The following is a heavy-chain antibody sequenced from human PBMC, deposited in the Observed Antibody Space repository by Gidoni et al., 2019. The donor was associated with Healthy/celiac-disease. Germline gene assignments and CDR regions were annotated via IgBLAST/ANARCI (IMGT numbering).Heavy chain of an antibody. CDR1: GFSLSNARMG. D-gene: IGHD1-1*01. CDR2: IFSNDEK. J-gene: IGHJ2*01. CDR3: ARMARSPRPYWDGYWYFDL. Sequence: QVTLKESGPVLVKPTETLTLTCTVSGFSLSNARMGVSWIRQPPGKALEWLAHIFSNDEKSYSTSLKSRLTISKDTSKSQVVLTMTNMDPVDTATYYCARMARSPRPYWDGYWYFDLWGRGTLVTVSS. V-gene: IGHV2-26*01.